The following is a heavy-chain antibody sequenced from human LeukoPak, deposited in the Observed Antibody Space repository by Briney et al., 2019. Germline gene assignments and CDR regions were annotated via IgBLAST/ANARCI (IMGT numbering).Heavy chain of an antibody. D-gene: IGHD4-17*01. CDR3: AKDDYGDFLPLVY. CDR2: ISYDGSNK. CDR1: GFTFSSYG. J-gene: IGHJ4*02. V-gene: IGHV3-30*18. Sequence: GRSLRLSCAASGFTFSSYGMHWVRQAPGKGLEWVAVISYDGSNKYYADSVKGRFTISRDNSKNTLYLQMNSLRAEDTAVYYCAKDDYGDFLPLVYWGQGTLVTVSS.